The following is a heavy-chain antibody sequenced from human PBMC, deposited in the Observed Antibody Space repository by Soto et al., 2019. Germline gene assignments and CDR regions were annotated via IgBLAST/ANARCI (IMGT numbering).Heavy chain of an antibody. CDR3: ARSIGGSSYYPPDY. CDR1: GFTFSGYG. Sequence: QVQLVESGGGVVQPGGSLRLSCAASGFTFSGYGMHWVRQSPGEGLEWVAILANDGSYQYYAESVKGRFTISRDNSKNTLYLQMAGRRLEDTVVYYCARSIGGSSYYPPDYWGQGTLVTVSS. CDR2: LANDGSYQ. V-gene: IGHV3-30*03. J-gene: IGHJ4*02. D-gene: IGHD2-15*01.